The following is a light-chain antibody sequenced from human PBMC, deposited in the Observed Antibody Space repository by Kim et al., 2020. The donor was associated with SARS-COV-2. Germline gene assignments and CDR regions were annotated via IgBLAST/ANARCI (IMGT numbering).Light chain of an antibody. CDR3: QAWDSSTVV. J-gene: IGLJ2*01. CDR2: QDS. CDR1: KLGDKF. Sequence: SVSPGQTASLSCSGDKLGDKFACWYQQKPGQSPVLVLYQDSKRPSGIPVRFSGSHSGNTATLTISGTQAMDEADYYCQAWDSSTVVFGGGTQLTVL. V-gene: IGLV3-1*01.